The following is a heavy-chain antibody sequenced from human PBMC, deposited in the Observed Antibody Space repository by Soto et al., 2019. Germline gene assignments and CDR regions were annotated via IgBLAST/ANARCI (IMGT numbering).Heavy chain of an antibody. Sequence: EXLKSSCKTSGFXSSDDLIVWVRQMPGKGFECMGITYPGYSATKYSPSFQGHVTISSDKSTNTAYLQWSSMRASDTAIYFCAANPRHDTDPLWHYWGQGTLVTVS. CDR2: TYPGYSAT. CDR3: AANPRHDTDPLWHY. CDR1: GFXSSDDL. V-gene: IGHV5-51*01. J-gene: IGHJ4*02. D-gene: IGHD3-16*01.